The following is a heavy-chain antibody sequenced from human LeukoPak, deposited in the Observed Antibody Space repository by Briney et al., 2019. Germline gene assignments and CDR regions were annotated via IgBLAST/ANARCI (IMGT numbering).Heavy chain of an antibody. CDR3: AEDGHTIGYSSGCLDY. V-gene: IGHV4-39*07. J-gene: IGHJ4*02. CDR1: GGSISGSSYY. Sequence: SETLSLTCTVSGGSISGSSYYWGWIRQPPGKGLEWIGRIYYSGSTYYNPSLKRRVTISVDTSKNQFSLKLSSVTAADTAVYYCAEDGHTIGYSSGCLDYWGQGTLVTVSS. CDR2: IYYSGST. D-gene: IGHD6-19*01.